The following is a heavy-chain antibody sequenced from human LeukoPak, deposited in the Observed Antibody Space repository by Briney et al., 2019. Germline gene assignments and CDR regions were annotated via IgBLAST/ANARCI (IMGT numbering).Heavy chain of an antibody. CDR1: GFTFSNAW. D-gene: IGHD2-2*01. CDR2: IKSKTDGGTT. Sequence: PGGSLRLSCAASGFTFSNAWMSWVRQAPGKGLEWVGRIKSKTDGGTTDYAAPVKGRFTISRDDSKNTLYLQMNSLKTEETAVYYCEGTSWEYYYYYYMDVWGKGTTVTVSS. J-gene: IGHJ6*03. CDR3: EGTSWEYYYYYYMDV. V-gene: IGHV3-15*01.